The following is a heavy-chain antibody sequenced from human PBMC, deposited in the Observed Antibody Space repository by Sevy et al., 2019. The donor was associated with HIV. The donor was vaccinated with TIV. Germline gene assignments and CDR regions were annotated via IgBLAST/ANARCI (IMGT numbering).Heavy chain of an antibody. CDR1: GYTFTGYY. Sequence: ASVKVSCKASGYTFTGYYMHWVRQAPGQGLEWMGWINPNSGGTNYAQKFQGRVTMTRDTSISTAYMELSRLRSDDTAAYYCATPYCGGDCYSLGTYYFDYWGQGTLVTVSS. V-gene: IGHV1-2*02. CDR2: INPNSGGT. CDR3: ATPYCGGDCYSLGTYYFDY. D-gene: IGHD2-21*02. J-gene: IGHJ4*02.